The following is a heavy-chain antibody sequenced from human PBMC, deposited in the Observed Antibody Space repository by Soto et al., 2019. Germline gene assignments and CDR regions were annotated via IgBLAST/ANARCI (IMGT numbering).Heavy chain of an antibody. CDR3: ARDEPVNWNYTNPLYYYGMDV. Sequence: SETLSLTCTVSGGSISSGDYYWSWIRQPPGKGLEWIGYIYYSGSTYYNPSLKSRVTISVDTSKNQFSLKLSSVTAADTAVYYCARDEPVNWNYTNPLYYYGMDVWGQGTTVTVSS. J-gene: IGHJ6*02. CDR2: IYYSGST. D-gene: IGHD1-7*01. V-gene: IGHV4-30-4*02. CDR1: GGSISSGDYY.